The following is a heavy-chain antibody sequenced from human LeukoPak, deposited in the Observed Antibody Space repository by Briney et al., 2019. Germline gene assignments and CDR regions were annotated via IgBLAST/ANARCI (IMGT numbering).Heavy chain of an antibody. Sequence: VRSLSLSCAASGFTFSDYAMSWVRQAPGKGLEWLSVISGGSSGSKYYADSVTGRFTVSRDNYKNTVDLQMKNLRVDDTAIYYCAKDHANTPVVTPWGQGILVTVSS. D-gene: IGHD2-21*02. J-gene: IGHJ5*02. CDR1: GFTFSDYA. V-gene: IGHV3-23*01. CDR2: ISGGSSGSK. CDR3: AKDHANTPVVTP.